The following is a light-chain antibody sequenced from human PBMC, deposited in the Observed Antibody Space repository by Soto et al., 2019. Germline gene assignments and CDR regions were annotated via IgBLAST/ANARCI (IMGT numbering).Light chain of an antibody. J-gene: IGKJ2*01. V-gene: IGKV1-5*03. CDR2: QAS. Sequence: DIQMTQSPSTLSASVGDRVTITCRASQSISSWLAWYQQKPGKAPKLLIYQASSLESGVPSRFSGSGAGTEFTLAISSVQPDDFAAYYCQQYNGYSGYTFGQGTKLEIK. CDR1: QSISSW. CDR3: QQYNGYSGYT.